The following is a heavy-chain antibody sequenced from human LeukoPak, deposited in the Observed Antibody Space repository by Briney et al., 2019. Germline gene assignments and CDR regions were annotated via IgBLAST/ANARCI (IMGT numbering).Heavy chain of an antibody. CDR1: GGSISSYY. CDR2: IYYSGST. Sequence: SETLSLTCTVSGGSISSYYWSWIRQPPGKGLEWIGYIYYSGSTNYNPSLKSRVTISVDTSKNQFSLKLSSVTAADTAVYYCARDGSSGWYNKASHYGMDVWGQGTTVTVSS. D-gene: IGHD6-19*01. CDR3: ARDGSSGWYNKASHYGMDV. V-gene: IGHV4-59*01. J-gene: IGHJ6*02.